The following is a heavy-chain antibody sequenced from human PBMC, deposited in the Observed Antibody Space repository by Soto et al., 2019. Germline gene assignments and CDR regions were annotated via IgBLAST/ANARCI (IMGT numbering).Heavy chain of an antibody. Sequence: GGSLRLSCAASGFTFSAFYMSWIRQAPGKGLEWVSYISSSGSTIYYADSVKGRFTISRDNAKNSLYLQMNSLRAEDTAVYYCARVTAVAGTSPLDYWGQGTLVTSPQ. V-gene: IGHV3-11*01. J-gene: IGHJ4*02. CDR1: GFTFSAFY. CDR3: ARVTAVAGTSPLDY. D-gene: IGHD6-19*01. CDR2: ISSSGSTI.